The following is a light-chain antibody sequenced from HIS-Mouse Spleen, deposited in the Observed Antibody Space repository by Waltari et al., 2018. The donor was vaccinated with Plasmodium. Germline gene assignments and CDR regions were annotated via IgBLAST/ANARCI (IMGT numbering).Light chain of an antibody. CDR1: QSVSSY. CDR3: QQRSNWPSLT. Sequence: EIVFTQSPATLSLSPGERATLSCRARQSVSSYLAWYQQKPGQAPRLLIYDASNRATGSPARVSGSGSGTDFTLTISSLEPEDFAVYYCQQRSNWPSLTFGGGTKVEIK. V-gene: IGKV3-11*01. J-gene: IGKJ4*02. CDR2: DAS.